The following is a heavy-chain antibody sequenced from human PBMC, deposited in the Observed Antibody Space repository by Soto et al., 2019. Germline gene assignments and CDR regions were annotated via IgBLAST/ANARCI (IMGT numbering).Heavy chain of an antibody. V-gene: IGHV5-51*01. CDR2: IYPGDSDT. D-gene: IGHD2-21*02. J-gene: IGHJ4*02. Sequence: GESLKISCKGSGYSFTSYWIGWVRQMPGKGLEWMGIIYPGDSDTRYSPSFQGQVTISADKSISTAYLQWSSLKATDTAMYYCARCRAFCGGDCAYFDYWGQGTLVTVSS. CDR3: ARCRAFCGGDCAYFDY. CDR1: GYSFTSYW.